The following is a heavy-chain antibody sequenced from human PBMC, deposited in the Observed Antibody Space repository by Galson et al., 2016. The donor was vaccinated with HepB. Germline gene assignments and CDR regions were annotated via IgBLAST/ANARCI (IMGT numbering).Heavy chain of an antibody. CDR2: VYYRGST. Sequence: SPYYCGWIRQPPGKGLEWIGNVYYRGSTYYNPSLKSRVTISVDTSKNQFSLKLTSVTAADTAVYYCATYLGGIVRASDYWGQGTLVTVSS. D-gene: IGHD1-26*01. V-gene: IGHV4-39*01. J-gene: IGHJ4*02. CDR3: ATYLGGIVRASDY. CDR1: SPYY.